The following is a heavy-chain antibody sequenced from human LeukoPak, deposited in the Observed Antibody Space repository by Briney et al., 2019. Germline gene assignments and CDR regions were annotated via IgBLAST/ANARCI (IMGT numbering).Heavy chain of an antibody. Sequence: PGGSLRLSCVASGFTFSRYWMSWVRQAPGKGLEWVANIKQDGSEKQYVDSVKGRFTISRGNAKNSLNLQMNSLRAEDTAVYYCARDLFQWLPPHYYYYYGMDVWGQGTTVTVSS. CDR2: IKQDGSEK. CDR3: ARDLFQWLPPHYYYYYGMDV. V-gene: IGHV3-7*01. J-gene: IGHJ6*02. CDR1: GFTFSRYW. D-gene: IGHD6-19*01.